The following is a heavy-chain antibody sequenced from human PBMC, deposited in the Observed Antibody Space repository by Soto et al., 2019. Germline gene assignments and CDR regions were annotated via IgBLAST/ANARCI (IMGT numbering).Heavy chain of an antibody. D-gene: IGHD1-1*01. Sequence: SETLSLTCFASGGSFTNYYWTWIRQSPGKGLEWIGEINHSGSTNYNPSLKSRVTILVDTSKNRFSLKLSSVTAADTAVYYCARVRHGTYYYYGMDVWGQGTTVTVSS. CDR3: ARVRHGTYYYYGMDV. CDR1: GGSFTNYY. J-gene: IGHJ6*02. CDR2: INHSGST. V-gene: IGHV4-34*01.